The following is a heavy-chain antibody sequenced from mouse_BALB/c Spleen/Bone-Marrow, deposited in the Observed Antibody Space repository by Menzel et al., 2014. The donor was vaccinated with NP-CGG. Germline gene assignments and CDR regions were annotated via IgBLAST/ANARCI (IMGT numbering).Heavy chain of an antibody. CDR3: NANCAY. J-gene: IGHJ2*01. V-gene: IGHV14-4*02. CDR2: IDPANGDT. CDR1: GFNIKDYY. Sequence: EVKLQESGAELVRPGASVKLSCTASGFNIKDYYMHWVKQRPEQGLEWIGWIDPANGDTEYAPKFQGKATMTADTSSNPAYLQLSGQTSEDTAVNYYNANCAYWGQGTTLTVSS.